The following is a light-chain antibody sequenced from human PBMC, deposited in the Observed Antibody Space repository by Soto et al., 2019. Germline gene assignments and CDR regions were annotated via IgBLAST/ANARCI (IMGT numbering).Light chain of an antibody. J-gene: IGLJ1*01. CDR2: GNS. Sequence: QSVLTPPPPVSGGPGERVPLSCTWGSSKIGAGYDVHWYQQLPGTAPKLLIYGNSNRPSGVPDRFSGSKSGTSASLAITGLQAEDEADYYCQSYDSSLSGYVFGTGTKVTVL. V-gene: IGLV1-40*01. CDR3: QSYDSSLSGYV. CDR1: SSKIGAGYD.